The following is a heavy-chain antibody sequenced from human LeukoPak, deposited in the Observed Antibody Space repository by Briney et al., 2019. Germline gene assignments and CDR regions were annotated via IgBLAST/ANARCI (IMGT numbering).Heavy chain of an antibody. Sequence: SVKVSFKASGGTFSSYAISWVRQAPGQGLEWMGGIIPIFGTANYAQKFQGRVTITADESTSTAYMELSSLRSEDTAVYYCARLVFGRYSSSSGWYFDYWGQGTLVTVSS. CDR3: ARLVFGRYSSSSGWYFDY. J-gene: IGHJ4*02. D-gene: IGHD6-13*01. V-gene: IGHV1-69*13. CDR2: IIPIFGTA. CDR1: GGTFSSYA.